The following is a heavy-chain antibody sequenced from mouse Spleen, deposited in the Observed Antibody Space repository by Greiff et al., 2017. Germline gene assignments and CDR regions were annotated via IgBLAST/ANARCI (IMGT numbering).Heavy chain of an antibody. V-gene: IGHV5-17*01. D-gene: IGHD1-1*01. Sequence: EVHLVESGGGLVKPGGSLKLSCAASGFTFSDYGMHWVRQAPEKGLEWVAYISSGSSTIYYADTVKGRFTISRDNAKNTLFLQMTSLRSEDTAMYYCARKGFTTVVATRLYYAMDYWGQGTSVTVSS. CDR2: ISSGSSTI. CDR3: ARKGFTTVVATRLYYAMDY. J-gene: IGHJ4*01. CDR1: GFTFSDYG.